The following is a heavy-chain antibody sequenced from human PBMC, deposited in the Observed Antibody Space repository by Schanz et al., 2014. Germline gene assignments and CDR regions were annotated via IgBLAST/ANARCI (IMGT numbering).Heavy chain of an antibody. J-gene: IGHJ6*02. D-gene: IGHD3-10*01. CDR1: GYTLSKLS. Sequence: QVQLVQSGAEVKKAGASVKVSCKVSGYTLSKLSIHWVRQAPGKGLEWMGGLDLEDGEIVYAEQLKGRVTMTEDTSTAPAYMELSSLRSQDTAVYFCATAEDASGSYGLPACGVWGQGTTVIVSS. CDR2: LDLEDGEI. CDR3: ATAEDASGSYGLPACGV. V-gene: IGHV1-24*01.